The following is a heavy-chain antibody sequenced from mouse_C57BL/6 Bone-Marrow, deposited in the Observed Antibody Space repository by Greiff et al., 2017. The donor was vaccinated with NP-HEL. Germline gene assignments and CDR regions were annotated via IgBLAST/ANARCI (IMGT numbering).Heavy chain of an antibody. Sequence: VQLQQPGAELVRPGSSVKLSCKASGYTFTSYWMHWVKQRPIQGLEWIGNIDPSDSETHYNQKFKDKATLTVDKSSSTAYMQLSSLTSEDSAVYYCARLTYYYGDYWGQGTTLTVSS. D-gene: IGHD5-1*01. V-gene: IGHV1-52*01. CDR3: ARLTYYYGDY. J-gene: IGHJ2*01. CDR2: IDPSDSET. CDR1: GYTFTSYW.